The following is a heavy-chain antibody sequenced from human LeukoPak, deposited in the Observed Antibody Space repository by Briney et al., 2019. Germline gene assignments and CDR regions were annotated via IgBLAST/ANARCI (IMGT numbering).Heavy chain of an antibody. CDR2: IYYSGST. Sequence: SETLSLTCTVSGGSISSGDYYWSWIRQPPGKGQEWIGYIYYSGSTYYNPSLKSRVTISVDTSKNQFSLKLSSVTAADTAVYYCAVWSGPLYYYYYYMDVWGKGTTVTVSS. J-gene: IGHJ6*03. CDR3: AVWSGPLYYYYYYMDV. D-gene: IGHD3-3*01. CDR1: GGSISSGDYY. V-gene: IGHV4-30-4*08.